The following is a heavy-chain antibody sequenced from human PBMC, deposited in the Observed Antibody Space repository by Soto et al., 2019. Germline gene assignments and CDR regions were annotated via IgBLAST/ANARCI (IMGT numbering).Heavy chain of an antibody. D-gene: IGHD2-2*01. CDR1: GFPFSDNA. V-gene: IGHV3-23*01. CDR3: AKSLSTAVNYGLDV. J-gene: IGHJ6*02. Sequence: RLSCGASGFPFSDNAMTWVRQAPGKGLEWVSSISDDGDSTYYADSVKGRFAVSRDNSKNTLFLHMNSLGAEDTAVYYCAKSLSTAVNYGLDVWGQGTSVTVFS. CDR2: ISDDGDST.